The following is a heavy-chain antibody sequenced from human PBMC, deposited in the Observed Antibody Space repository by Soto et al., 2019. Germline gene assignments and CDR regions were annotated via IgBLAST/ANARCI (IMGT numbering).Heavy chain of an antibody. J-gene: IGHJ1*01. Sequence: EVQLVESGGGLEQPGRSLRLSCTTSGFTFGDYAMSWFRQAPGKGLEWVGFTRSKAYGGTTEYAASVKGRFIISRDDSEGIAYLQMNSLKTEDTAVYYCTRDASLLRLSPTEYFQHWGQGTLVTVSS. CDR2: TRSKAYGGTT. CDR1: GFTFGDYA. D-gene: IGHD3-22*01. CDR3: TRDASLLRLSPTEYFQH. V-gene: IGHV3-49*03.